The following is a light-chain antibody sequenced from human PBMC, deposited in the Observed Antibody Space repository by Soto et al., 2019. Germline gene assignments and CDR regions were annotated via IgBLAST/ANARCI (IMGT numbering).Light chain of an antibody. Sequence: EIVLTQSPGTLSLSPVESATLXWRASQSVRSDYLAWYQQKPGQAPRLLIYGASNRATGIPDRFSGSGSGTDFTLTISRLEPEDFAVYYCQQYGSSGTFGQGTKVDIK. CDR3: QQYGSSGT. J-gene: IGKJ1*01. CDR2: GAS. V-gene: IGKV3-20*01. CDR1: QSVRSDY.